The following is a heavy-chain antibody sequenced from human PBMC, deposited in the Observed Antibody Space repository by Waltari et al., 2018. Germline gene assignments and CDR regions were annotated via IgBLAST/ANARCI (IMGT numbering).Heavy chain of an antibody. CDR3: AGEIDFWSGYYDSYDY. D-gene: IGHD3-3*01. V-gene: IGHV4-38-2*02. CDR2: IYPSGST. Sequence: QVQLQESGPGLVKPSETLSLTCAVSGYSISSGSSWGWTRHPPGKGLEWIGSIYPSGSTYYNPSLKSRVTISVDTSKNQFSLKLSSVTAADTAVYYCAGEIDFWSGYYDSYDYWGQGTLVTVSS. CDR1: GYSISSGSS. J-gene: IGHJ4*02.